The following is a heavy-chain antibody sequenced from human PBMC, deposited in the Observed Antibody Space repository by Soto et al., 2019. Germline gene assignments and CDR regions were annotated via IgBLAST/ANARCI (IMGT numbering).Heavy chain of an antibody. CDR3: VRGGFEDYYYYMDV. J-gene: IGHJ6*03. CDR1: GFSFSNYW. D-gene: IGHD3-10*01. Sequence: EVQLVESGGGLVQPGGSLRLXCADSGFSFSNYWMHWVRQAPGKGLVWVSRINSDGSSTSYADSVKGRFTIXXXXXXXXXXXXMNSLRAEDTALYYCVRGGFEDYYYYMDVWGKXTTVTVSS. V-gene: IGHV3-74*01. CDR2: INSDGSST.